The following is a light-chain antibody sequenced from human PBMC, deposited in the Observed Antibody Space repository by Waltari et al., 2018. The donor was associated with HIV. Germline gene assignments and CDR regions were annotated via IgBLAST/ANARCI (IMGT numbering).Light chain of an antibody. Sequence: QSVVTQPPSVSAAPGQKVTISCSGSSSNIGHNYVSWYQQFPGTAPKLLIYDNNRRPSGIPDRFSGSKSDTSATLGITGLQTGDEADYYCGTWDSSLSGVVFGAGTKLTVL. V-gene: IGLV1-51*01. CDR2: DNN. CDR1: SSNIGHNY. CDR3: GTWDSSLSGVV. J-gene: IGLJ2*01.